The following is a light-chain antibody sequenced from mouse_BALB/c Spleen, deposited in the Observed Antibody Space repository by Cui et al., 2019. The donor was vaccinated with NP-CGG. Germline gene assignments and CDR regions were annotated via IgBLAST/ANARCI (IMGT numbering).Light chain of an antibody. CDR3: ALWYSNHWV. J-gene: IGLJ1*01. CDR1: TGAVTTSNY. V-gene: IGLV1*01. Sequence: QAVVTQESALTTSPGETVTLTCHSSTGAVTTSNYANWVQEKPDHLFTGLIGGTNNRAPGVPARFSGSLIGDKAALTITGAQTEDEAIYFRALWYSNHWVFGGGTKLTVL. CDR2: GTN.